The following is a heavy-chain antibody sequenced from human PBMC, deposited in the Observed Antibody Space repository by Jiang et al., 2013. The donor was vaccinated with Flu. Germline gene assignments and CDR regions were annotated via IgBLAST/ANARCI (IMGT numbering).Heavy chain of an antibody. CDR3: ARSLSPLSSSWSFDY. CDR2: QHPHSKP. D-gene: IGHD6-13*01. CDR1: GYIFTEYP. J-gene: IGHJ4*02. V-gene: IGHV7-4-1*04. Sequence: SELRETGASVTVSCKASGYIFTEYPINWVRQAPGQGPEWMGWDQHPHSKPNVARGFTGRFVFSLDTSMNVAYLQINNLRTEDTAIYFCARSLSPLSSSWSFDYWGQGTRVTVSS.